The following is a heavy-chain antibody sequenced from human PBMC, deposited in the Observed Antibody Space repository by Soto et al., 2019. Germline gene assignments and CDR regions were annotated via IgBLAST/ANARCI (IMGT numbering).Heavy chain of an antibody. J-gene: IGHJ4*02. CDR3: AREAGYSYGYVFDY. D-gene: IGHD5-18*01. Sequence: QAQLVQSGAEVKKPGSSVKVSCTASGGTFGNHAISWVRQAPGQGLEWMGGIIPVLGVGDNAQKFQGRVTITADTSTNTAYMELSSLRSEDTAHYYCAREAGYSYGYVFDYWGQGTLVIVS. CDR2: IIPVLGVG. V-gene: IGHV1-69*09. CDR1: GGTFGNHA.